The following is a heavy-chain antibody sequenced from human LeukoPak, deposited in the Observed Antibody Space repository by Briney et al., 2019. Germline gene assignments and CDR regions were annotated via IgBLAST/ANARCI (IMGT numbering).Heavy chain of an antibody. Sequence: GGSLRLSCAASGFTFSSYNMNWVRQAPGKGLEWVSSISSSSSYIYYADSVKGRFTISRDNAKNSLYLQMNSLRAEDTAVYYCAREFPGVVVPAAIPRSDSSGYPADYWGQGTLVTVSS. CDR1: GFTFSSYN. D-gene: IGHD2-2*01. CDR3: AREFPGVVVPAAIPRSDSSGYPADY. CDR2: ISSSSSYI. V-gene: IGHV3-21*01. J-gene: IGHJ4*02.